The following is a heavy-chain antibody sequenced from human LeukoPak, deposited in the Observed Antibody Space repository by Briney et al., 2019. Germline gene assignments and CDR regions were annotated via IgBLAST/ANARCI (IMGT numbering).Heavy chain of an antibody. V-gene: IGHV4-39*07. Sequence: SETLSLTCAVSGGSISSSIHYWAWIRQPPGKGLEWIGSMYYSGSTYYNPSFKSRVTVSLDRSENQISLKLSSVTAADTAVYYCARGGLVWFGESRHDAFDVWGQGTTVTVSS. CDR2: MYYSGST. CDR1: GGSISSSIHY. J-gene: IGHJ3*01. CDR3: ARGGLVWFGESRHDAFDV. D-gene: IGHD3-10*01.